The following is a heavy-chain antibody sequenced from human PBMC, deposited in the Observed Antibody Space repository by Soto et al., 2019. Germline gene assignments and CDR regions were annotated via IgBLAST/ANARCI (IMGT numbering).Heavy chain of an antibody. CDR3: ARGVRPSFFDP. CDR2: IYYSGST. V-gene: IGHV4-59*01. CDR1: GGSISSYY. J-gene: IGHJ5*02. D-gene: IGHD3-16*02. Sequence: SETLSLTCTVSGGSISSYYWSWIRQPPGKGLEWIGYIYYSGSTNYNPSLKSRVTISVDTSKNQFSLKLSSVTAADTAVYYCARGVRPSFFDPWGQGTLVTVSS.